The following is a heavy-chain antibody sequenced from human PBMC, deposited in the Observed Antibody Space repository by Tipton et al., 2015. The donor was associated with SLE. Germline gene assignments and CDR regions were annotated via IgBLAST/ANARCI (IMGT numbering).Heavy chain of an antibody. Sequence: QLVQSGAEVKKPGASVKDSCKASSYTFTSYGISWVRQAPGQGLEWMGWISAYNGNTNYAQKLQGRVTMTTDTSTSTAYMELRSLRSDDAAVYYFARLGIVGPTNYIDVLGKGATVTVSS. CDR3: ARLGIVGPTNYIDV. D-gene: IGHD1-26*01. CDR2: ISAYNGNT. CDR1: SYTFTSYG. V-gene: IGHV1-18*01. J-gene: IGHJ6*03.